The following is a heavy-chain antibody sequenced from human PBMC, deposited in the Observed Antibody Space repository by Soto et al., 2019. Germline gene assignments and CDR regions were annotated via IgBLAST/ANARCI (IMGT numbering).Heavy chain of an antibody. J-gene: IGHJ6*02. CDR1: GGTFSNYA. CDR2: IVPIFGTT. D-gene: IGHD6-19*01. V-gene: IGHV1-69*12. Sequence: QVQLVQSGAEVKKPGSSVKVSCKVSGGTFSNYAIDWVRLAPGQGLEWMGGIVPIFGTTYYTQKFQGRATIIADDSTTTAYLELSGLRSEDTAIYYCARVEAVAGIYNYHGLDVWGQGTAVTVSS. CDR3: ARVEAVAGIYNYHGLDV.